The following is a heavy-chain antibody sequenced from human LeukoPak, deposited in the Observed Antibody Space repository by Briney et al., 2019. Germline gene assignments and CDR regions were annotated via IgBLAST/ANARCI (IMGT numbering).Heavy chain of an antibody. CDR1: GFTVSSNY. V-gene: IGHV3-11*01. J-gene: IGHJ3*02. CDR2: ISSSGSTI. Sequence: GGSLRLSCAASGFTVSSNYMSWVHQAPGEGLEWVSYISSSGSTIYYADSVKGRFTISRDNAKNSLYLQMNSLRAEDTAVYYCARDTNYNPHAFDIWGQGTMVTVSS. D-gene: IGHD3-10*01. CDR3: ARDTNYNPHAFDI.